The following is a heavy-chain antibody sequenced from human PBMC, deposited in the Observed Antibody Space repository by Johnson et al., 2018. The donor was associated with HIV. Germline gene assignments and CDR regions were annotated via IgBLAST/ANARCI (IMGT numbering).Heavy chain of an antibody. Sequence: VQLVESGGGVVQPGRSLRLSCAASGFTFSSYWMSWVRQAPGKGLEWVGNIKQDGSEKYYVDSVKGRFTISRDNARNSLYLQMNSLRVEDTAVYYCVRDVGPLDIWGQGTLVTVS. V-gene: IGHV3-7*05. CDR2: IKQDGSEK. CDR1: GFTFSSYW. J-gene: IGHJ3*02. CDR3: VRDVGPLDI.